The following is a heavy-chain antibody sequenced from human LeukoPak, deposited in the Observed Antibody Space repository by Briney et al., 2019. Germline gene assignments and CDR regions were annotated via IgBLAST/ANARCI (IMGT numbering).Heavy chain of an antibody. Sequence: SETLSLTCAVYGGSFSGYYWSWIRQPPGKGLEWIGEINHSGSTNYNPSLKSRVTISVDTSKNQFSLKLSSVTAADTAVYYCARGVYSYYYYGMDVWGQGTAVTVSS. CDR1: GGSFSGYY. V-gene: IGHV4-34*01. J-gene: IGHJ6*02. CDR2: INHSGST. D-gene: IGHD4-11*01. CDR3: ARGVYSYYYYGMDV.